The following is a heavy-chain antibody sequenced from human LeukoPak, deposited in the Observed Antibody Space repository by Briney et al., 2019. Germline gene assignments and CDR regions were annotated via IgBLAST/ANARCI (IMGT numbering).Heavy chain of an antibody. CDR3: ARPEDSYCSGGSCYVFDY. CDR1: GFTFSNYW. Sequence: PGGSLRLSCAASGFTFSNYWMNWVRQAPGKGLEWVANIKQDGSEKYVDSVKGRFTISRDNSKNTLYLQMNSLRAEDTAVYYCARPEDSYCSGGSCYVFDYWGQGTLVTVSS. CDR2: IKQDGSEK. D-gene: IGHD2-15*01. J-gene: IGHJ4*02. V-gene: IGHV3-7*01.